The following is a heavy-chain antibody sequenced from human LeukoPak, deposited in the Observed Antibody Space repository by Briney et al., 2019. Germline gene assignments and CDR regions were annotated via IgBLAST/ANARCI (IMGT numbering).Heavy chain of an antibody. J-gene: IGHJ3*02. V-gene: IGHV4-4*07. CDR3: ARDSPPNYYDSSGSKNAFDI. CDR2: IYTSGST. CDR1: GGSISSYY. Sequence: SETLSLXCTVSGGSISSYYWSWIRQPAGKGLEWIGRIYTSGSTNYNPSLKSRVTMSVDTSKNQFSLKLSSVTAADTAVYYCARDSPPNYYDSSGSKNAFDIWGQGTMVTVSS. D-gene: IGHD3-22*01.